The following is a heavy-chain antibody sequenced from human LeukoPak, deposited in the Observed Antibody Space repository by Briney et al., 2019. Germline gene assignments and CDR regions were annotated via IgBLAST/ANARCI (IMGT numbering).Heavy chain of an antibody. CDR3: ARDQGYCSSTSCYMWYFDL. CDR1: GGSISSYY. CDR2: IYTSGST. J-gene: IGHJ2*01. V-gene: IGHV4-4*07. D-gene: IGHD2-2*02. Sequence: SETLSLTCTVSGGSISSYYWSWIRQPAGKGLEWIGRIYTSGSTNYNPSLRSRVTMSVDTSKNQFSLKLSSVTAADTAVYYCARDQGYCSSTSCYMWYFDLWGRGTLVTVSS.